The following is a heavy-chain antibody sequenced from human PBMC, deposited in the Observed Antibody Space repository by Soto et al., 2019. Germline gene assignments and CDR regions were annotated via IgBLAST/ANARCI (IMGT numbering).Heavy chain of an antibody. D-gene: IGHD2-21*02. CDR2: ISWDGTRS. CDR1: GFTFYDYA. Sequence: PGGSLRLSCAASGFTFYDYAMHWVRQPPGKGLEWVSLISWDGTRSYYADSVKGRFIISRDNSKESLSLLMTSLGTEDSGFYYCAKDVCSGDTTDCWKSLDSWGQGTQVTVSS. V-gene: IGHV3-43D*04. CDR3: AKDVCSGDTTDCWKSLDS. J-gene: IGHJ4*02.